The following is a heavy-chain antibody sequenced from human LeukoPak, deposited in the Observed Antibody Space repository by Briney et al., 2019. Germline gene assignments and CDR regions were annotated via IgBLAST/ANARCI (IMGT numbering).Heavy chain of an antibody. CDR1: GVSISSNY. V-gene: IGHV4-59*01. Sequence: SETLSLTCSVSGVSISSNYWNWIRQPPGKGLEWIAYMYYRGTTNYNPSLKTRVTVSVDTSKNQVSLKLNSVTAADAAVYYCARGQDNSAPYASFDIWGQGTMVTVSS. CDR3: ARGQDNSAPYASFDI. CDR2: MYYRGTT. J-gene: IGHJ3*02. D-gene: IGHD3-22*01.